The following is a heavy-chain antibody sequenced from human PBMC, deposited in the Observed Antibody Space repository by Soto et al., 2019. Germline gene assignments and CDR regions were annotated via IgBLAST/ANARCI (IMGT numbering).Heavy chain of an antibody. CDR2: ISAYNGNT. CDR1: GYTFTSYG. V-gene: IGHV1-18*04. CDR3: ARVRGDGYRIRMPDAFDI. J-gene: IGHJ3*02. Sequence: GDSVKVSCKASGYTFTSYGISWVRQAPGQGLEWMGWISAYNGNTNYAQKLQGRVTMTTDTSTSTAYMELRSLRSDDTAVYYCARVRGDGYRIRMPDAFDIWGQGTMVTVSS. D-gene: IGHD5-12*01.